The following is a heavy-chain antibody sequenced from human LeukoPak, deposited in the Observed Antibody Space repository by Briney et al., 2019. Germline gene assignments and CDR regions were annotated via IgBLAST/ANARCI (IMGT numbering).Heavy chain of an antibody. CDR2: INPNSGGT. J-gene: IGHJ4*02. CDR3: ARPEYYYDSSGYYPH. CDR1: GYTFTSYA. D-gene: IGHD3-22*01. Sequence: ASVKVSCKASGYTFTSYAMNWVRQAPGQGLEWMGWINPNSGGTNYAQKFQGRVTMTRDTSISTAYMELSRLRSDDTAVYYCARPEYYYDSSGYYPHWGQGTLVTVSS. V-gene: IGHV1-2*02.